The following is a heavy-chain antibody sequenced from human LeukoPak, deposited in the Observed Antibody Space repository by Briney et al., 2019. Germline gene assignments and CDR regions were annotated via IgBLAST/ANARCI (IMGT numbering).Heavy chain of an antibody. D-gene: IGHD3-10*01. J-gene: IGHJ6*03. CDR3: ARGPSMVRGSLYFYYYYMDV. CDR2: IIPIFGTA. CDR1: GGTFSSYA. Sequence: SVKVSCKASGGTFSSYAISWVRQAPGQGLEWMGGIIPIFGTANYAQKFQGRVTITADESTSTAYMDLSSLKSDDTAVYHCARGPSMVRGSLYFYYYYMDVWGEGTTVTVSS. V-gene: IGHV1-69*01.